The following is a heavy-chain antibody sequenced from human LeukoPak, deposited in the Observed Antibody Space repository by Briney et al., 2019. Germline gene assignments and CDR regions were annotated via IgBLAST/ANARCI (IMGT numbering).Heavy chain of an antibody. CDR3: ARPQGPAYYYDSSGYYSDYYYGMDV. V-gene: IGHV1-2*02. CDR2: INPNSGGT. Sequence: ASVKVSSKASGYTFTGYYMHWVRQAPGQGLEWMGWINPNSGGTNYAQKFQGRVTMTRDTSISTAYMELSRLRSDDTAVYYCARPQGPAYYYDSSGYYSDYYYGMDVWGQGTTVTVSS. D-gene: IGHD3-22*01. J-gene: IGHJ6*02. CDR1: GYTFTGYY.